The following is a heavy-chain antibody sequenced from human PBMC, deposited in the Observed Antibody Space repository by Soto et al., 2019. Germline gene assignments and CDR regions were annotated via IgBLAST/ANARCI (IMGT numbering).Heavy chain of an antibody. Sequence: QVQLQESGPGLVRPSETLSLTCTVSGGSVSPYYWSWVRRPPGKGLEWIAYIYYDGTTNYNPSLTSRVTISVDTSKNQFSLRLTSVTAADTAVYYCARGRHWLDYWGQGTLLTVSS. CDR2: IYYDGTT. J-gene: IGHJ4*02. CDR3: ARGRHWLDY. V-gene: IGHV4-59*02. D-gene: IGHD6-19*01. CDR1: GGSVSPYY.